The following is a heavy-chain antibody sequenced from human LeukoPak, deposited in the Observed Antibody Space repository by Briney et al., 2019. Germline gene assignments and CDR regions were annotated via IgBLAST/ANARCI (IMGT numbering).Heavy chain of an antibody. J-gene: IGHJ6*02. D-gene: IGHD6-19*01. CDR2: IYDSGST. Sequence: SETLSLTCTVSGGSISSYYWSWIRLPPGKGLEWIGYIYDSGSTKYNPSLKSRVTISVDTSKNQFSLKLSSVTAADTAVYYCASGSGWHQYYYYYGMDVWGQGTTVTVSS. CDR3: ASGSGWHQYYYYYGMDV. V-gene: IGHV4-59*12. CDR1: GGSISSYY.